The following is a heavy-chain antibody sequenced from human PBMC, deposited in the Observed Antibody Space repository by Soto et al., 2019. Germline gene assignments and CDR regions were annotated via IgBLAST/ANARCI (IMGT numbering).Heavy chain of an antibody. D-gene: IGHD2-15*01. Sequence: GGSLRLSCAASGFTFSSYAMHWVRQAPGKGLEWVAVISYDGSNKYYADSVKGRFTISRDNSKNTLYLQMNSLRAEDTAVYYCARDGGSSPHYYYYGMDVWGQGTTVTVSS. V-gene: IGHV3-30-3*01. CDR3: ARDGGSSPHYYYYGMDV. CDR1: GFTFSSYA. CDR2: ISYDGSNK. J-gene: IGHJ6*02.